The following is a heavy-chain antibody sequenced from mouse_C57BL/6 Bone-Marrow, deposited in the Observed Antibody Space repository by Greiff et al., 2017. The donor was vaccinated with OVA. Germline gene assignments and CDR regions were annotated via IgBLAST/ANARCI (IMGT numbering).Heavy chain of an antibody. D-gene: IGHD1-1*01. CDR1: GYTFTSHW. CDR3: ARSSTVVAYYFDC. CDR2: IFPGSGST. J-gene: IGHJ2*01. V-gene: IGHV1-56*01. Sequence: VQLQQSGPELVRPGASVKISCKASGYTFTSHWMHWVRQRPGQGLEWIGEIFPGSGSTYYNEKFKGKATLTVDKSSSTAYMQLSSLTSEDSAVYFCARSSTVVAYYFDCWGQGTTLTVSS.